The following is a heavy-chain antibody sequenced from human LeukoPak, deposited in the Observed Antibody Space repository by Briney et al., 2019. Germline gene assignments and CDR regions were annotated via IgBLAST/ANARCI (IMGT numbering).Heavy chain of an antibody. CDR3: ARVSWINDY. CDR2: IHHSGST. CDR1: GYSIRSGYH. D-gene: IGHD2-15*01. Sequence: SETLSLTCSVSGYSIRSGYHWGWIRQPPGKGLEWIGAIHHSGSTYYNPSLRSRVTISIDTSRNQFSLKLSSVTAANTAVYYCARVSWINDYWGQGTLVTVSS. V-gene: IGHV4-38-2*02. J-gene: IGHJ4*02.